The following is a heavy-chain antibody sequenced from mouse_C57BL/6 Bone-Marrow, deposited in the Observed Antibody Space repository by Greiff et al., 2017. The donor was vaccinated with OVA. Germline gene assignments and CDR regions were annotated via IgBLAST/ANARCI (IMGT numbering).Heavy chain of an antibody. D-gene: IGHD1-1*01. CDR2: ISYDGSN. Sequence: VQLKESGPGLVKPSQSLSLTCSVTGYSITSGYYWNWIRQFPGNKLEWMGYISYDGSNNYNPSLKNRISITRDTSKNQFFLKLNSVTTEDTATYYCARYGGNYYGSSSSFAYWGQGTLVTVSA. J-gene: IGHJ3*01. CDR3: ARYGGNYYGSSSSFAY. V-gene: IGHV3-6*01. CDR1: GYSITSGYY.